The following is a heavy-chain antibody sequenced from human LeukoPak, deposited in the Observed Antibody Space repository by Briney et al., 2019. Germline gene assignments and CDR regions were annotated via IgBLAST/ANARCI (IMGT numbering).Heavy chain of an antibody. CDR2: IKSKTDGGTT. J-gene: IGHJ1*01. V-gene: IGHV3-15*01. CDR3: THTTWGLYFQH. CDR1: GFTFSSYS. Sequence: PGGSLRLSCAASGFTFSSYSMNWVRQAPGKGLEWDGRIKSKTDGGTTDYTAPVKGRFTISRDDSKNILYLQMNSLKTEDTAVYYCTHTTWGLYFQHWGQGTLVTVSS. D-gene: IGHD7-27*01.